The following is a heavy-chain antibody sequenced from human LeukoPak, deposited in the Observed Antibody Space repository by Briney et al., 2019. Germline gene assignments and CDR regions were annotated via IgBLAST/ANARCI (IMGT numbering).Heavy chain of an antibody. CDR3: ARHNELLNWFDP. V-gene: IGHV4-34*01. D-gene: IGHD3-10*01. Sequence: SETLSLTCAVYGGSFSGYYWSWIRQPPGKGLEWIGEINHSGSTNYNPSLKSRVTISVDTSKNQFSLKLSSVTAADTAVYYCARHNELLNWFDPWGQGALVTVSS. J-gene: IGHJ5*02. CDR1: GGSFSGYY. CDR2: INHSGST.